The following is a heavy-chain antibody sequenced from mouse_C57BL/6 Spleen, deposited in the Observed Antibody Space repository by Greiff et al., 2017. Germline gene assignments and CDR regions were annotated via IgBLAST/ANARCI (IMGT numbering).Heavy chain of an antibody. J-gene: IGHJ2*01. D-gene: IGHD1-1*01. Sequence: VQLQQPGAELVMPGASVKLSCKASGYTFTSYWMHWVKQRPGQGLEWIGEIDPSDSYTNYEQKFKGKSTLTVDKSSSTAYMQLSSLTSEDSAVYYCARGITTDYYFDYWGQGTTLTVSS. V-gene: IGHV1-69*01. CDR3: ARGITTDYYFDY. CDR1: GYTFTSYW. CDR2: IDPSDSYT.